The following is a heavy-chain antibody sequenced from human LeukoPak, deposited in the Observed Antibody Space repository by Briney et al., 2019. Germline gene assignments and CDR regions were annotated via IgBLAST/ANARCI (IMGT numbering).Heavy chain of an antibody. Sequence: GESLKISCKASGYIFTNYWIGWVRQMPGKGLEWMGIIYPGDSDTRYSPSFQGQVTISADKSISTAYLQWSSLKASDTAMYYCARHVEEGYSYAFDIWGQGTMVTVSS. CDR2: IYPGDSDT. D-gene: IGHD5-18*01. J-gene: IGHJ3*02. V-gene: IGHV5-51*01. CDR3: ARHVEEGYSYAFDI. CDR1: GYIFTNYW.